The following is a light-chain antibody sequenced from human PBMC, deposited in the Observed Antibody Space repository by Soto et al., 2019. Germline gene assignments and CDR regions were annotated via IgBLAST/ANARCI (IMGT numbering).Light chain of an antibody. CDR1: QSVSSSY. V-gene: IGKV3-20*01. CDR2: GAS. CDR3: LHYGRSGYT. Sequence: EIVLTQSPGTLSLSPGERATLSCRASQSVSSSYLAWYQQKPGQAPRLLIYGASSRATGIPDRFSGNGSGTDFSLTSSRLEPEDSAGYYFLHYGRSGYTFGQGTKLEIK. J-gene: IGKJ2*01.